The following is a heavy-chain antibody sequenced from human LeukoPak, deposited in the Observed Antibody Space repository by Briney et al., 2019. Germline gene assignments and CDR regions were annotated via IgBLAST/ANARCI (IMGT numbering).Heavy chain of an antibody. J-gene: IGHJ2*01. D-gene: IGHD3-22*01. CDR2: IYYSGST. CDR3: ARPLGNGYSYWYFDL. CDR1: GDSISSYY. V-gene: IGHV4-59*01. Sequence: PSETLSLTRTVSGDSISSYYWNWIRQPPGKGLEWIGYIYYSGSTSNNPSLQSRVTISIDTSKNQISLKLSSVTAADTAVYYCARPLGNGYSYWYFDLWGRGTLVTVSS.